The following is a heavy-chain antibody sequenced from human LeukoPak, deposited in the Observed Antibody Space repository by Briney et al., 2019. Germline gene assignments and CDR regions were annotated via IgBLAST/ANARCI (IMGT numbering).Heavy chain of an antibody. J-gene: IGHJ4*02. CDR1: GGSISSSNW. D-gene: IGHD4-11*01. CDR3: ARVGTTVTTMYYFDY. Sequence: SETLSLTCAVSGGSISSSNWWSWVRQPPGKGLEWIGEINHSGSTNYNPSLKSRVTISVDTSKNQFSLKLSSVTAADTAVYYCARVGTTVTTMYYFDYWGQGTLVTVSS. CDR2: INHSGST. V-gene: IGHV4-4*02.